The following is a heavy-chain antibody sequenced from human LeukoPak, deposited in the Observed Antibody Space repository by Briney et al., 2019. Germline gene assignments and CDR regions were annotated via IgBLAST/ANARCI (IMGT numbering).Heavy chain of an antibody. CDR1: GGSISSYY. J-gene: IGHJ4*02. Sequence: SETLSLTCTVSGGSISSYYWSWIRQPPGKGLEWIGYIYYSGSTNYNLSLKSRVTISVDTSKNQFSLKLSSVTAADTAVYYCARDTAMNLFHYWGQGTLVTVSS. CDR3: ARDTAMNLFHY. D-gene: IGHD5-18*01. CDR2: IYYSGST. V-gene: IGHV4-59*01.